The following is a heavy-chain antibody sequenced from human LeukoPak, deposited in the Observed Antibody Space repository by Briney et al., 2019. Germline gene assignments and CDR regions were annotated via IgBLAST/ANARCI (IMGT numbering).Heavy chain of an antibody. J-gene: IGHJ4*02. CDR3: AKIRSGYYDSSGYHDY. CDR2: IGSSGGST. D-gene: IGHD3-22*01. Sequence: PGGSLRLSCAASGFTFSSYAMTWVRQAPGKGLEWVSAIGSSGGSTYYADSVKGRFTISRDNSKNTLYLQMNSLRAEDTAVYYCAKIRSGYYDSSGYHDYWGQGTLVTVSS. CDR1: GFTFSSYA. V-gene: IGHV3-23*01.